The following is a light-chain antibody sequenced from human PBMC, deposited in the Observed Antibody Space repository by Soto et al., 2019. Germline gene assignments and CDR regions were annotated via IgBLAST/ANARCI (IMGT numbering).Light chain of an antibody. CDR1: QVIGTY. Sequence: AILMTQSPSSFSASTGDRVSISCRATQVIGTYLAWYQQIPGKAPKLLIYDASTLQTGVPSRFSGSGSGTDFTLTISYLQPEDFATYYCQQLKSNLITFGQGTRLEIK. CDR2: DAS. CDR3: QQLKSNLIT. J-gene: IGKJ5*01. V-gene: IGKV1-8*01.